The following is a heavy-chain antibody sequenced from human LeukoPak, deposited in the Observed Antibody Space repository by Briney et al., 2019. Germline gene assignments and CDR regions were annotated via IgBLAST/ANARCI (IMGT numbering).Heavy chain of an antibody. CDR2: INHNGNVN. J-gene: IGHJ6*02. D-gene: IGHD3-16*01. Sequence: GGSLRLSCAASGFTFSSYRMNWARQAPGKGLEWVASINHNGNVNYYVDSVKGRFTISRDNAKNSLYLQMSNLRAEDTAVYFCARGGGLDVWGQGATVTVSS. V-gene: IGHV3-7*03. CDR3: ARGGGLDV. CDR1: GFTFSSYR.